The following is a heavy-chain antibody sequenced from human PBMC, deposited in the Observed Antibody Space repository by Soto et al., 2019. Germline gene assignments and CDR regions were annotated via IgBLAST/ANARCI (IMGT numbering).Heavy chain of an antibody. CDR3: ARWSYLDY. J-gene: IGHJ4*02. Sequence: GGSLRLSCAASGFSFGSYALSWVRQAPGKGLEWVSTISGSDGKTFYADPVKGRFSISRDTSQSTLYLQMNSLRADDTAMYYCARWSYLDYWGQGTRVTVSS. CDR1: GFSFGSYA. D-gene: IGHD3-3*01. V-gene: IGHV3-23*01. CDR2: ISGSDGKT.